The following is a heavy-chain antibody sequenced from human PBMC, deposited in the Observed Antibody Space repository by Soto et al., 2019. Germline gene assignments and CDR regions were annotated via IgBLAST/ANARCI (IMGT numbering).Heavy chain of an antibody. CDR2: IYYSGST. D-gene: IGHD2-21*02. Sequence: QVQLQESGPGLVKPSQTLSLTCTVSGGSISSGGSYCSWIRQHQGKGLEWIGYIYYSGSTYYNPSLKSRVTISVDTSKNQFSLKLSSLTAADTAVYYCASGDLYYFDYWGQGTLVTVSS. CDR1: GGSISSGGSY. J-gene: IGHJ4*02. V-gene: IGHV4-31*03. CDR3: ASGDLYYFDY.